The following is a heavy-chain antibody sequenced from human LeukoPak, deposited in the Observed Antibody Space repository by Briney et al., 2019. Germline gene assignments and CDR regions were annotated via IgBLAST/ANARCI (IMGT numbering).Heavy chain of an antibody. Sequence: GGSLRLSCAASGFTFSTYGMHWVRQAPGKGLEWVAFIRFDGTNKYYADSVKGRFTISRDNSKNTPYLQMNSLRAEDTAVYYCAKDNYDFSDYWGQGTLVTVSS. CDR3: AKDNYDFSDY. D-gene: IGHD3-3*01. CDR2: IRFDGTNK. CDR1: GFTFSTYG. V-gene: IGHV3-30*02. J-gene: IGHJ4*02.